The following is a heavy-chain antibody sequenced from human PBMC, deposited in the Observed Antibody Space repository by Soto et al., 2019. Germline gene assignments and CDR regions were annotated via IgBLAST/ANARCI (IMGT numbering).Heavy chain of an antibody. CDR3: ARYMITFGGVIAGFDY. CDR1: GFTFSSYS. D-gene: IGHD3-16*02. CDR2: ISSSSSYI. V-gene: IGHV3-21*01. J-gene: IGHJ4*02. Sequence: PGGSLRLSCAASGFTFSSYSMNWVRQAPGKGLEWVSSISSSSSYIYYADSVKGRFTISRDNAKNSLYLQMNSLRAEDTAVYYCARYMITFGGVIAGFDYWGQGTLVTVSS.